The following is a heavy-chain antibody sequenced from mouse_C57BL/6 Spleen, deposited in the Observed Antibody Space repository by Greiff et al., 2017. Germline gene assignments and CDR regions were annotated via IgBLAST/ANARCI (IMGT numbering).Heavy chain of an antibody. V-gene: IGHV1-69*01. CDR2: IDPSDSYT. D-gene: IGHD2-10*01. CDR3: ARKALSSPTFWDY. CDR1: GYTFTSYW. Sequence: QVQLQQPGAELVMPGASVKLSCKASGYTFTSYWMHWVKQRPGQGLEWIGEIDPSDSYTNYNQKFKGKSTLTVDKSSSTAYMQLSSLTSEDSAVYYCARKALSSPTFWDYWGQGTTLTVSS. J-gene: IGHJ2*01.